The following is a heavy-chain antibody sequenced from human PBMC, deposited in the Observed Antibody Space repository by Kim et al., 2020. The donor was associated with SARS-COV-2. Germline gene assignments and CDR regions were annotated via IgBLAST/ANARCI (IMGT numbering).Heavy chain of an antibody. D-gene: IGHD2-2*01. CDR1: GGSISSSSYY. V-gene: IGHV4-39*01. Sequence: SETLSLTCTVSGGSISSSSYYWGWIRQPPGKGLEWIGSIYYSGSTYYNPSLKSRVTIYVDTSKNQFSLKLSSVTAADTAVYYCARHSRIVVVPAAILAWGKATLVAGSS. CDR3: ARHSRIVVVPAAILA. CDR2: IYYSGST. J-gene: IGHJ4*02.